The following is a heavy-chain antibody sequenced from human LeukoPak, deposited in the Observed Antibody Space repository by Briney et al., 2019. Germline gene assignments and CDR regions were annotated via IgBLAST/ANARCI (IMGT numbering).Heavy chain of an antibody. V-gene: IGHV1-2*04. J-gene: IGHJ6*02. CDR3: ARFYCSSTSCYGMDV. CDR1: GYTFTGYY. Sequence: ASVKVSCKASGYTFTGYYMHWVRQAPGQGLEWMGWINPNSGGTNYAQKFQGWVTMTRDTSISTAYMELSRLRSDDTAVYYCARFYCSSTSCYGMDVWGQGTTVTVSS. D-gene: IGHD2-2*01. CDR2: INPNSGGT.